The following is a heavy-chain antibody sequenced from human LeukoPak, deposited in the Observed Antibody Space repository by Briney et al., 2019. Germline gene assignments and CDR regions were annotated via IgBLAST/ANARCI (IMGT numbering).Heavy chain of an antibody. D-gene: IGHD4-23*01. Sequence: PSETLSLTCTVSGGSISSYYWSWIRQPPGKGLEWIGTIHFSAYTYYNPSLKSRVTISVDTSKNQFSLKLNSVTAADTAVYYCARDPQYGGNSFDLWGQGTQVTVSS. V-gene: IGHV4-59*12. CDR1: GGSISSYY. CDR2: IHFSAYT. J-gene: IGHJ4*02. CDR3: ARDPQYGGNSFDL.